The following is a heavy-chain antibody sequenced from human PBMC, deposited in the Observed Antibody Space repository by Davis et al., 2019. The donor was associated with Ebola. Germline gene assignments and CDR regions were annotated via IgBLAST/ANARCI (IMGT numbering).Heavy chain of an antibody. CDR2: IYYSGST. J-gene: IGHJ6*02. CDR1: GGSISSYY. CDR3: ARVYSGYDYYYYGMDV. V-gene: IGHV4-59*01. D-gene: IGHD5-12*01. Sequence: PSETLSLTCTVSGGSISSYYWSWIRQPPGKGLEWIGYIYYSGSTNYNPSLKTRVTISVDTSKNQFSLKLSSVAAADTAVYYCARVYSGYDYYYYGMDVWGQGTTVTVSS.